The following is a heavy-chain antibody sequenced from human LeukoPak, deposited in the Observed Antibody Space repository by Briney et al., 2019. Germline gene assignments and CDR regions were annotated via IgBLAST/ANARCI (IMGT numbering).Heavy chain of an antibody. CDR1: GGSISSYY. CDR3: ARHCSGPTCYTDAYDI. CDR2: VYYSGST. D-gene: IGHD2-2*02. J-gene: IGHJ3*02. V-gene: IGHV4-59*08. Sequence: PSETLSLTCTVSGGSISSYYWTWIRQPPGKGLEWIGYVYYSGSTDYNPSLKSRVTISVDTSNKQFSLNLSSVTAADTAVYYCARHCSGPTCYTDAYDIWAKGQWSPSLQ.